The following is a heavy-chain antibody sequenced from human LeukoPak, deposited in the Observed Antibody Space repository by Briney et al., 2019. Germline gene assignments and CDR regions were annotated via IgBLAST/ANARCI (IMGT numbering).Heavy chain of an antibody. V-gene: IGHV4-4*07. J-gene: IGHJ4*02. CDR2: ISIGGST. CDR3: ARGRYYESSGYFVYYFDY. D-gene: IGHD3-22*01. Sequence: SETLSLTCTVSGDSISSYSWSWIRQPAGKGLEWIGRISIGGSTNYNPSLKSRVTISLDTSKNQSSLKVNSVTAADTAVYYCARGRYYESSGYFVYYFDYWGQGTLVTVSS. CDR1: GDSISSYS.